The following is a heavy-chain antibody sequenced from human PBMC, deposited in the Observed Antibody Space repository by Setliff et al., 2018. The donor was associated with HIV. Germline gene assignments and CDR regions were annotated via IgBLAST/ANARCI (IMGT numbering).Heavy chain of an antibody. CDR1: GGTFRSYT. CDR2: IIPIFGTT. CDR3: ARGLRSSTYYYYYYMDV. Sequence: SVKVSCKASGGTFRSYTISWVRQAPGQGLEWMGGIIPIFGTTNYAQKFQGRVTITADESTSTAYMELSSLRSEDTAVYYCARGLRSSTYYYYYYMDVWGKGTTVTVSS. V-gene: IGHV1-69*13. J-gene: IGHJ6*03. D-gene: IGHD6-6*01.